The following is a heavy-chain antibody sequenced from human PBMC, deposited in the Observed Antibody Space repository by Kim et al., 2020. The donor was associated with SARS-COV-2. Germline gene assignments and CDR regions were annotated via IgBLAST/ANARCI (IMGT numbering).Heavy chain of an antibody. Sequence: GGSLRLSCAGSGLTFSDYAIHWVRRAPGKGLVYVSAITLSGGVSSYADSVEGRFTISRDNSKNTLYLQMNSLRLEDTSEYYCVRYGRNYGAVLWGRGSLVIVSS. V-gene: IGHV3-64D*06. CDR1: GLTFSDYA. J-gene: IGHJ4*02. D-gene: IGHD1-7*01. CDR3: VRYGRNYGAVL. CDR2: ITLSGGVS.